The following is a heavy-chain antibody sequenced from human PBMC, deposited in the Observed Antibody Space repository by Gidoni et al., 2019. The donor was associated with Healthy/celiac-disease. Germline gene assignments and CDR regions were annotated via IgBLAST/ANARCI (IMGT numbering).Heavy chain of an antibody. CDR1: GSPFSCYA. V-gene: IGHV3-23*04. Sequence: EVQLVESGGGLVQPGGSLRLSCAASGSPFSCYAMRWVRQAPGKGLEWVAAISGSGGSTYYADSVKGRFTISRDNSKNTLYLQMNSLRAEDTAVYYCAKVGDLAAAGYYFDYWGQGTLVTVSS. D-gene: IGHD6-13*01. J-gene: IGHJ4*02. CDR3: AKVGDLAAAGYYFDY. CDR2: ISGSGGST.